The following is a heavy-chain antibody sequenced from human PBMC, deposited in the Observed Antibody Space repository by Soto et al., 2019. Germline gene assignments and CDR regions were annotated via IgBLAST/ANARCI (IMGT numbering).Heavy chain of an antibody. CDR1: GFTFSSYG. J-gene: IGHJ6*02. D-gene: IGHD3-10*01. CDR2: ISYDGSNK. CDR3: AKDLPGGAPSYYYGMDV. Sequence: GGSLRLSCAASGFTFSSYGMHWVRQAPGKGLEWVAVISYDGSNKYYADSVKGRFTISRDNSKNTLYLQMNSLRAEDTAVYYCAKDLPGGAPSYYYGMDVWGQGTTVTVSS. V-gene: IGHV3-30*18.